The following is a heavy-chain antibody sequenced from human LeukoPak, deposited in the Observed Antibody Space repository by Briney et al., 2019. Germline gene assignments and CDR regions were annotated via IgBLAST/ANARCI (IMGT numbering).Heavy chain of an antibody. J-gene: IGHJ6*02. V-gene: IGHV3-23*01. D-gene: IGHD1-26*01. CDR2: ISGSGGST. CDR3: AKGIELLHYYYGMDV. CDR1: GFTFSSYA. Sequence: GGSLRLSCAASGFTFSSYAMSWVRQAPGKGLEWVSAISGSGGSTYYADSVKGRFTISRDNSKNTLYPQMNSLRAEDTAVYYCAKGIELLHYYYGMDVWGQGTTVTVSS.